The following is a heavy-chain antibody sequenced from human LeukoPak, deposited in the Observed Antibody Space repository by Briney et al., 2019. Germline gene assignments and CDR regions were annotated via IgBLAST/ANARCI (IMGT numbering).Heavy chain of an antibody. J-gene: IGHJ4*02. CDR1: GYTFTSYA. Sequence: ASVKVSCKASGYTFTSYAMHWVRQAPGQRLEWMGWINAGNGNTKYSQKFQGRVTITRDTSASTAYMELSSLRSEDTAVYYCARAVRCSSSWYDPYYFDYWGQGTLVTVSS. CDR2: INAGNGNT. CDR3: ARAVRCSSSWYDPYYFDY. D-gene: IGHD6-13*01. V-gene: IGHV1-3*01.